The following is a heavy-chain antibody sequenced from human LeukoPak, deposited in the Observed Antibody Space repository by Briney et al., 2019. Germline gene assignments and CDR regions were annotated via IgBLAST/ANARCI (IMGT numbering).Heavy chain of an antibody. CDR1: GGSISSSSYY. CDR2: IYYSGST. CDR3: ARRLSRRDVIPPTNWFDP. J-gene: IGHJ5*02. V-gene: IGHV4-39*01. Sequence: SETLSLTCTVSGGSISSSSYYWGWIRQPPGKGLEWIGSIYYSGSTYYNPSLKSRVTISVDTSKNQFSPKLSSVTAADTAVYYCARRLSRRDVIPPTNWFDPWGQGTLVTVSS.